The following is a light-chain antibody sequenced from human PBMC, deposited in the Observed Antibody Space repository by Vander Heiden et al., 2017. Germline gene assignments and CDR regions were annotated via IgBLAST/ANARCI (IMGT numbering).Light chain of an antibody. CDR1: SSNIGACYD. CDR2: GNS. V-gene: IGLV1-40*01. Sequence: SVLTPPSSPSRATGKRVTISCTGSSSNIGACYDVHSYQQLAGPAPKLLIYGNSNRPSGVPDRFSGSKSGTSTTLAGAGSQAEGEADYNHWSLAIRLCGCWVFGGGTKLTVL. CDR3: WSLAIRLCGCWV. J-gene: IGLJ3*02.